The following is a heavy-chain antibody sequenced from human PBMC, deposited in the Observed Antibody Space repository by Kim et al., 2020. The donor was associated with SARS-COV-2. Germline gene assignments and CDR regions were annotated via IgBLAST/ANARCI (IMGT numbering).Heavy chain of an antibody. CDR1: GFTFTSYA. CDR3: ANVNGQQATTYAVEV. V-gene: IGHV3-30*18. Sequence: GGSLRLSCAASGFTFTSYAMHWVRQAPGKGLEWVSAITYNGGNTYYADSVKGRFTISRDNSKNTLYLQMNSLRAEDTAVYYCANVNGQQATTYAVEVWGQGTRVTVS. D-gene: IGHD2-2*01. CDR2: ITYNGGNT. J-gene: IGHJ6*02.